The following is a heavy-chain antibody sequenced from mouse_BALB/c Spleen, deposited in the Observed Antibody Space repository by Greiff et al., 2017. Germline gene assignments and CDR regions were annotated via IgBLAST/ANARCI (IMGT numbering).Heavy chain of an antibody. D-gene: IGHD3-3*01. V-gene: IGHV7-3*02. Sequence: EVKLVESGGGLVQPGGSLRLSCATSGFTFTDYYMSWVRQPPGKALEWLGFIRNKANGYTKEYSASVKGRFTSSRDNSQSILYLQMNTLRAEDSATYYCARDRGTPFAYWGQGTLVTVSA. CDR3: ARDRGTPFAY. CDR1: GFTFTDYY. CDR2: IRNKANGYTK. J-gene: IGHJ3*01.